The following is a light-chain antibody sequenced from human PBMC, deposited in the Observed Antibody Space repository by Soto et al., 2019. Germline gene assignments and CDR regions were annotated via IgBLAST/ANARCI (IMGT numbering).Light chain of an antibody. CDR3: QQYGYSAT. CDR2: AAS. V-gene: IGKV3-20*01. Sequence: EIVLTQSPCTLSLSPVERATLSFMASQSVTSSYLAWYQQKPGQAPRLLIYAASSRATGIPDRFSGSGSGTDFTLTISRLEPEDFAVYYCQQYGYSATFGGGTKVDIK. CDR1: QSVTSSY. J-gene: IGKJ4*01.